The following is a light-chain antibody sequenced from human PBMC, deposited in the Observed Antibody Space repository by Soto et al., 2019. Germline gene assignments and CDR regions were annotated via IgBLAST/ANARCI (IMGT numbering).Light chain of an antibody. CDR3: QQYNNWPVT. Sequence: EIVMTQSPATLSVSPGERATLSCRASQSVSSNLAWYQQKPGQAPRLLIYDASTRATGIPARFSGSGSGTEFTHTISSLQSEDFAVYYCQQYNNWPVTFGPATKVDIK. V-gene: IGKV3-15*01. J-gene: IGKJ3*01. CDR1: QSVSSN. CDR2: DAS.